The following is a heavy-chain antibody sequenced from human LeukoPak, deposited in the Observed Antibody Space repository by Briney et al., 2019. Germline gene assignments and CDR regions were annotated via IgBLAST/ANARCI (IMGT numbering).Heavy chain of an antibody. J-gene: IGHJ4*02. CDR2: VPNDGTST. CDR3: ATSGIGHYYFDF. Sequence: GGSLRLSCAASGFSLSNYWMRWFRQVPGKGLMWVSRVPNDGTSTGYADSVKGRFTISRDDATNTLFLQMNSLRVEDTAVYYCATSGIGHYYFDFWGQGALVTVSS. D-gene: IGHD3-3*01. V-gene: IGHV3-74*01. CDR1: GFSLSNYW.